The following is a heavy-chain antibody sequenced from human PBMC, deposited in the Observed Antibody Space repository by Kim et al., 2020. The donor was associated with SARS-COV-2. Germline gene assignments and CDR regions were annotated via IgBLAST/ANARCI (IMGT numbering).Heavy chain of an antibody. CDR2: ISYDGSNK. D-gene: IGHD6-13*01. V-gene: IGHV3-30*03. J-gene: IGHJ5*02. Sequence: GGSLRLSCAASGFTFSSYGMHWVRQAPGKGLEWVAVISYDGSNKYYADSVKGRFTISRDNSKNTLYLQMNSLRAEDTAVYYCYSSSYINWFDPWGQGTLVTVSS. CDR3: YSSSYINWFDP. CDR1: GFTFSSYG.